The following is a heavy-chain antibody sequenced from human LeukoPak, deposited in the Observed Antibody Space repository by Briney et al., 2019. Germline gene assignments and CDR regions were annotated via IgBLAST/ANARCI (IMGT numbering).Heavy chain of an antibody. J-gene: IGHJ3*02. CDR3: AKGVSSSWYDDALDI. CDR1: GFTFSSYA. CDR2: ISGSGGST. Sequence: GGSLRLSCAASGFTFSSYAMSWVRQAPGKGLEWVSSISGSGGSTYYADSVKGRFTISRDNSKNTLYLQMNSLRAEDTALYYCAKGVSSSWYDDALDIWGQGTMVTVSS. V-gene: IGHV3-23*01. D-gene: IGHD6-13*01.